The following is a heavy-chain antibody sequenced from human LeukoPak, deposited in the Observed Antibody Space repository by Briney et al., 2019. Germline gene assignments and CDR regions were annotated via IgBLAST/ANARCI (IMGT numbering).Heavy chain of an antibody. J-gene: IGHJ4*02. CDR3: ARGVSAYYYGSGSYLDY. CDR1: GFTFSSYE. CDR2: ISSSGSTI. D-gene: IGHD3-10*01. Sequence: GGSLRLSCAASGFTFSSYEMNWVRQAPGKGLEWVSYISSSGSTIYYADSVKGRFTISRDNAKNSLYLQMNSLRAEDTAVYYCARGVSAYYYGSGSYLDYWGQGTLVTVSS. V-gene: IGHV3-48*03.